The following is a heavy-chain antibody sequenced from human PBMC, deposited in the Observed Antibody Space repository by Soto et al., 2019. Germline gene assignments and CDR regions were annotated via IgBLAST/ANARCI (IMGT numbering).Heavy chain of an antibody. CDR3: ATRAHGLYFDY. CDR2: ISGSGGST. CDR1: GFTFSSYA. Sequence: EVQLLESGGGLVQPGGSLRLSCAASGFTFSSYAMNWVRQAPGKGLEWVSVISGSGGSTYYTDSVKGRFTISRDNSKNPLYLQMNSLRAEDTAVYYCATRAHGLYFDYWGQGTLVTVSS. V-gene: IGHV3-23*01. J-gene: IGHJ4*02.